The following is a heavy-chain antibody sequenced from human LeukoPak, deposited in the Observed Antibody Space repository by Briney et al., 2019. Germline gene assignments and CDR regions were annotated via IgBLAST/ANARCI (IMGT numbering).Heavy chain of an antibody. D-gene: IGHD5-24*01. Sequence: SVKVSCKASGGTFSSYAISWVRQAPGQGLEWMGRIIHILGIANYAQKFQGRVTITADKSTSKAYMELSSLRSEDTAVYYCARGDGYSTNFDYWGQGTLVTVSS. V-gene: IGHV1-69*04. CDR1: GGTFSSYA. J-gene: IGHJ4*02. CDR2: IIHILGIA. CDR3: ARGDGYSTNFDY.